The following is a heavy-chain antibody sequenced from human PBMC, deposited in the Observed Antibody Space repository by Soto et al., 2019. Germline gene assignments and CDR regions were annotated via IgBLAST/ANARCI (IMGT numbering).Heavy chain of an antibody. CDR3: ARHALAVAGTRYYYYGMDV. D-gene: IGHD6-19*01. Sequence: GESLKISCKGSGYSFTSYWIGWVRQMPGKGLEWMGIIHPGDSDTRYSPSFQGQVTISADKSISTAYLQWSSLKASDTAMYYCARHALAVAGTRYYYYGMDVWGQGTTVTVSS. V-gene: IGHV5-51*01. CDR2: IHPGDSDT. J-gene: IGHJ6*02. CDR1: GYSFTSYW.